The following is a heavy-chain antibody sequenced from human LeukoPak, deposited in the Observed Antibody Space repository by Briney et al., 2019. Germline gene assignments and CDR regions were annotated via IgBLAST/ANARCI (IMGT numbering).Heavy chain of an antibody. J-gene: IGHJ6*03. V-gene: IGHV1-69*06. CDR3: AKQGALRQDYYIDV. Sequence: ASVKVSCKASVASFSSYAISWVRQAPGQGLEWMGRIIPIFGTPNYAQRFQGRVTITADIVSSTAYMEVNNLTSEDTAVYFCAKQGALRQDYYIDVWGNGTTVTVSS. CDR1: VASFSSYA. CDR2: IIPIFGTP.